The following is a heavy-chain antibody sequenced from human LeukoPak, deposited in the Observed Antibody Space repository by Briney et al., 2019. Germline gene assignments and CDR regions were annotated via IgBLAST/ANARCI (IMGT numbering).Heavy chain of an antibody. CDR2: LSSSSSYI. D-gene: IGHD3-10*01. J-gene: IGHJ4*02. Sequence: PGGSLRLSCAASGFTFSSYSMNWVRQAPGKGLEWVSSLSSSSSYIYYADSVKGRFTISRDNARNSLYLQMNSLRADDAAVYYCARDRRGITMVRGVMGDYWGQGTLVTVSS. CDR3: ARDRRGITMVRGVMGDY. V-gene: IGHV3-21*01. CDR1: GFTFSSYS.